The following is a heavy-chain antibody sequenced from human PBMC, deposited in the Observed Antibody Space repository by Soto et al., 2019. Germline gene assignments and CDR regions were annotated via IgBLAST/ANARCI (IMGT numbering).Heavy chain of an antibody. CDR3: ASPPPLYCTGSSCYTPEGMDV. Sequence: GESLKISCKGSGYSFTSYWIAWVRQMPGKGLEWMGIIDPGDSDTRYSPSFQGQVTISADKSISTAYLQWSSLKASDTAMYYCASPPPLYCTGSSCYTPEGMDVWGQGTTVTVSS. CDR2: IDPGDSDT. CDR1: GYSFTSYW. D-gene: IGHD2-2*02. J-gene: IGHJ6*02. V-gene: IGHV5-51*01.